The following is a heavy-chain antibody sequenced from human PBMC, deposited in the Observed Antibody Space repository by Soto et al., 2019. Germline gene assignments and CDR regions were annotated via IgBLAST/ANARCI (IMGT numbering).Heavy chain of an antibody. CDR1: GGSINNHY. J-gene: IGHJ5*02. Sequence: SETLSLTCTVSGGSINNHYWSWIRQPPGKGLEWLGYVYHSGSTNYNPSLKSRVTISVDTSKNQFSLKLSSVTAADTAVYYCARGRSIVVVPAAMGWFDPWGQGTLVTVSS. V-gene: IGHV4-59*11. CDR3: ARGRSIVVVPAAMGWFDP. D-gene: IGHD2-2*01. CDR2: VYHSGST.